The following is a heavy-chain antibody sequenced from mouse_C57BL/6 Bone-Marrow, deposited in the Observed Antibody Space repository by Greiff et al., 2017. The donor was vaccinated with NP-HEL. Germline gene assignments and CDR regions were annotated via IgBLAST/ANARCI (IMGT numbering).Heavy chain of an antibody. J-gene: IGHJ1*03. CDR3: ARAPDYYGSSPWYFDV. CDR2: ISSGGSYT. D-gene: IGHD1-1*01. V-gene: IGHV5-6*02. CDR1: GFTFSSYG. Sequence: EVKLVESGVDLVKPGGSLKLSCAASGFTFSSYGMSWVRQTPDKRLEWVATISSGGSYTYYPDSVKGRFTISRDNAKNTLYLQMSSLKSEDTAMYYCARAPDYYGSSPWYFDVWGTGTTVTVSS.